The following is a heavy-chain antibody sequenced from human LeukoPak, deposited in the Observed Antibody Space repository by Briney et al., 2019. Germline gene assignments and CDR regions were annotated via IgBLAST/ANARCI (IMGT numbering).Heavy chain of an antibody. V-gene: IGHV3-23*01. CDR1: GFNFSPHA. Sequence: GGSLRLSCAASGFNFSPHAMTWVRQAPGKGLEWVSVISGSGGITYYADSVKGRFTISRDNSKNTLYLQMNSLRAEDTAVYYCAIGTAGTTGGNYWGQGTLVTVSS. CDR3: AIGTAGTTGGNY. D-gene: IGHD6-13*01. CDR2: ISGSGGIT. J-gene: IGHJ4*02.